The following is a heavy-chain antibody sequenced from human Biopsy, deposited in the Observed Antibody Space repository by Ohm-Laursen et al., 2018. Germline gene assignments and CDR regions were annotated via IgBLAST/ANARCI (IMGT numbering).Heavy chain of an antibody. CDR3: ARSLWPEDY. CDR2: INQDGSVK. CDR1: GFTFSDYY. Sequence: SLRLSCSASGFTFSDYYMSWIRQAPGKGLEWVANINQDGSVKNYVDSVKGRFTISRDNAENSVYLQMSSLRSEDTAVYYCARSLWPEDYWGQGTLVTVSS. J-gene: IGHJ4*02. V-gene: IGHV3-7*01. D-gene: IGHD2-21*01.